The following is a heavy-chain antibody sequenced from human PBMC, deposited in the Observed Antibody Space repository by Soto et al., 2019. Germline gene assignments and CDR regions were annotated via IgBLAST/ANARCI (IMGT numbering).Heavy chain of an antibody. CDR3: AKDIRGDSSSWYLPPPDYYYYYGMDV. Sequence: GGSLRLSCAASGFTFDDYTMHWVRQAPGKGLEWVSLISWDGGSTYYADSVKGRFTISRDNSKNSLYLQMNSLRTEDTALYYCAKDIRGDSSSWYLPPPDYYYYYGMDVWGQGTTVTVSS. J-gene: IGHJ6*02. V-gene: IGHV3-43*01. D-gene: IGHD6-13*01. CDR1: GFTFDDYT. CDR2: ISWDGGST.